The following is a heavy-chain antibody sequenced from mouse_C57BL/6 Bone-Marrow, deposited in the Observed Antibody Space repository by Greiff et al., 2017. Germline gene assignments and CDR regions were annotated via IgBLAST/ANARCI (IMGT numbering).Heavy chain of an antibody. Sequence: DVHLVESGGGLVKPGGSLKLSCAASGFTFSDYGMHWVRQAPEKGLEWVAYISSGSSTIYYADTVKGRFTISRDNAKNTLFLQMTSLRSEDTAMYYCARRDYYCGSSYFYAMDYWGQGTSVTVSS. D-gene: IGHD1-1*01. CDR2: ISSGSSTI. CDR3: ARRDYYCGSSYFYAMDY. CDR1: GFTFSDYG. V-gene: IGHV5-17*01. J-gene: IGHJ4*01.